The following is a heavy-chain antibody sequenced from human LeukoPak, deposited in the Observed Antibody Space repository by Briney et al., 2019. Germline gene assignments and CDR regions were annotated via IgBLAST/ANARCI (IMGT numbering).Heavy chain of an antibody. J-gene: IGHJ6*01. CDR3: AREVAPLYFHYGMDV. CDR1: GFTFSSYG. CDR2: TWYDGRNN. Sequence: GGSLRLSCAASGFTFSSYGMHWVRQAPGKGLEWVAVTWYDGRNNYYAASVKGRYTISRDDSKTTVYLLMNSLRAEDTAVYYCAREVAPLYFHYGMDVWGEGTTVTVSS. V-gene: IGHV3-33*01. D-gene: IGHD2-21*01.